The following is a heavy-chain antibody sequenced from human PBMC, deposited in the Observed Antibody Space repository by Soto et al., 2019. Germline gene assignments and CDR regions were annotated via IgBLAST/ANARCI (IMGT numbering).Heavy chain of an antibody. Sequence: HVQLQESGPGLVKPSEPLSLTCSVSAGSLCRYYWGWVRQSPGEGLQWIAHISYTVDASYNPSLKSRVTISLDTSKNQIALRLMSVTAADTAVYYCVGSLMSRAMESFDYWGQGTLVTVTS. V-gene: IGHV4-59*01. CDR3: VGSLMSRAMESFDY. CDR1: AGSLCRYY. D-gene: IGHD5-18*01. CDR2: ISYTVDA. J-gene: IGHJ4*02.